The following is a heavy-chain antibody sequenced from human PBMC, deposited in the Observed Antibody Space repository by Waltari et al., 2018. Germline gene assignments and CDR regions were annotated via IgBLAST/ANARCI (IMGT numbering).Heavy chain of an antibody. CDR2: ITWTNGIM. CDR1: GFNFDDYA. V-gene: IGHV3-9*01. CDR3: TTDIYASGSN. J-gene: IGHJ4*02. D-gene: IGHD3-10*01. Sequence: DVQLVESGGGLVQPGRSLRLSCAASGFNFDDYAMHGVRQAPGKGLEWVSGITWTNGIMGYAESVKGRFTISRDSAKNSLSLQMNSLKTEDTAVYYCTTDIYASGSNWGQGTLVTVSS.